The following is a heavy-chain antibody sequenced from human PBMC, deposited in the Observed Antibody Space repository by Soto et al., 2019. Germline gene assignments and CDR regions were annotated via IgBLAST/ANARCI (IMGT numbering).Heavy chain of an antibody. CDR1: GFTFSSYW. D-gene: IGHD1-20*01. V-gene: IGHV3-7*01. CDR3: ARWEPILSYNEYYYYYMDV. J-gene: IGHJ6*03. CDR2: IKQDGSEK. Sequence: EVQLVESGGGLVQPGGSLRLSCAASGFTFSSYWMSWVRQAPGKGLEWVANIKQDGSEKYYVDSVKGRFTISRDNAKNSLYLQMNSLRAEDTAVYYCARWEPILSYNEYYYYYMDVWGKGTTVTVSS.